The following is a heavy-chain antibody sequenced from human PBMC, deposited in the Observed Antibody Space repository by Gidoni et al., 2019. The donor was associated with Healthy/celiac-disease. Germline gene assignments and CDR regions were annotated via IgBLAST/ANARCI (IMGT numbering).Heavy chain of an antibody. CDR2: IYYRGST. Sequence: QLQLQASGPGLVKPSETPALTCTVSGGSISSSSYYRGWIRQPPGKGLEWIGSIYYRGSTYYNPSLKSRVTISVDTSKNQFSLKLSSVTAADTAVYYCARHYYGSGSYYNVLGWFDPWGQGTLVTVSS. J-gene: IGHJ5*02. D-gene: IGHD3-10*01. V-gene: IGHV4-39*01. CDR1: GGSISSSSYY. CDR3: ARHYYGSGSYYNVLGWFDP.